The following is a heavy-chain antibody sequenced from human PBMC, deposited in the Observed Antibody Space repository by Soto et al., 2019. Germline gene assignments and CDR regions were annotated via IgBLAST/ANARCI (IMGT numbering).Heavy chain of an antibody. D-gene: IGHD6-13*01. CDR1: GFTLSSSW. CDR2: INSDGTST. Sequence: GGSLRLSCAASGFTLSSSWMPWVRQTPGRVLVWVSRINSDGTSTTYADSVKGRFTISRDNAKNPLYLQMNRLSAEDTAVYYCARTSSWDFDYWGQGTLVTVSS. V-gene: IGHV3-74*03. J-gene: IGHJ4*02. CDR3: ARTSSWDFDY.